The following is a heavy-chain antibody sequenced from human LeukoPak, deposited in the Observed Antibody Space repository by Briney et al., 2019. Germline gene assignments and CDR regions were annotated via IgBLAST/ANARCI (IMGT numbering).Heavy chain of an antibody. J-gene: IGHJ4*02. Sequence: SQTLSLTCTVSGGSISSADYYWSWIRQPPGKGLEWIGYIYYSGSTYYNPSLKSRVTISVDTSKNQFSLKLSSVTAADTAVYYCARGDSSSPCYIDYWGQGILVTVSS. CDR3: ARGDSSSPCYIDY. CDR1: GGSISSADYY. D-gene: IGHD6-6*01. V-gene: IGHV4-30-4*01. CDR2: IYYSGST.